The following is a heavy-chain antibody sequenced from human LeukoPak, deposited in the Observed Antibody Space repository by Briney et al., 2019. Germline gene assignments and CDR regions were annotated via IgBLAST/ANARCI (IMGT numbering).Heavy chain of an antibody. CDR3: ARDLLYYDILTGYLNWFDP. V-gene: IGHV1-2*02. Sequence: ASVKVSCKASGYTFTGYYMHWVRQAPGQGLEWMGWINPNSGGTNYAQKFQGRVTMTRDTSTGTVYMEVNALRSDDTAVYYCARDLLYYDILTGYLNWFDPWGQGTLVTVSS. D-gene: IGHD3-9*01. CDR2: INPNSGGT. J-gene: IGHJ5*02. CDR1: GYTFTGYY.